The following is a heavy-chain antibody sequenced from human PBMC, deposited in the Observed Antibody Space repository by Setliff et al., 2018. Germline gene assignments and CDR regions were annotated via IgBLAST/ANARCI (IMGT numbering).Heavy chain of an antibody. V-gene: IGHV4-30-2*01. J-gene: IGHJ4*02. CDR2: IYHSGST. CDR3: TVYNTGSSKDHY. CDR1: GGSISSGGYS. D-gene: IGHD2-8*02. Sequence: SETLSLTCAVSGGSISSGGYSWSWIRQPPGKGLEWIGYIYHSGSTNYNPSLKSRVTISVDTSKNQFSLKLGSVTAADTALYYCTVYNTGSSKDHYWGQGTPVTVS.